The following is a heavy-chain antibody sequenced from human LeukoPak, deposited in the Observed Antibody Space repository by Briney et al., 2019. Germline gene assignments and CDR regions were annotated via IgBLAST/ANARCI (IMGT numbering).Heavy chain of an antibody. CDR1: GFTFSSYS. J-gene: IGHJ4*02. Sequence: GGSLRLSCAASGFTFSSYSMNWVRQTPGKGLEWVSGINWNGDSTGYADSVKGRFTISRDNAKNSLYLQMNSLRAEDTALYYCVRRQGSGYYFGIDYWGQGTPVTVSS. V-gene: IGHV3-20*04. CDR3: VRRQGSGYYFGIDY. D-gene: IGHD3-22*01. CDR2: INWNGDST.